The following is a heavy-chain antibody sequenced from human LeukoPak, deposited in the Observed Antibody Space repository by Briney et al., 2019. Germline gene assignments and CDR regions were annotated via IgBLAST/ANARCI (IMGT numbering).Heavy chain of an antibody. V-gene: IGHV1-69*05. CDR3: ARNLMVGSYYYYYMDV. CDR1: GGTFSSYA. D-gene: IGHD2-8*01. Sequence: ASVKVSCKASGGTFSSYAISWVRQAPGQGLEWMGRIIPIFGTANYAQKFQGRVTITTDESTSTAYMELSSLRSEDTAVYYCARNLMVGSYYYYYMDVWGKGTTVTVSS. J-gene: IGHJ6*03. CDR2: IIPIFGTA.